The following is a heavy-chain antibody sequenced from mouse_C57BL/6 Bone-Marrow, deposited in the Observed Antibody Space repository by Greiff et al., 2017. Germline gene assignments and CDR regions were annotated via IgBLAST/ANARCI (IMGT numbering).Heavy chain of an antibody. Sequence: EVKVEESGPGLVQPSQSLSLTCSVTGYSITSGYYWNWLRQFPGNKLEWMGYISYDGSNNYNPSLKNRISITRDTSKNQFFLKLNSVTTEDTATYYCARGDDYYAYWGQGTTLTVSS. CDR3: ARGDDYYAY. D-gene: IGHD2-3*01. J-gene: IGHJ2*01. V-gene: IGHV3-6*01. CDR2: ISYDGSN. CDR1: GYSITSGYY.